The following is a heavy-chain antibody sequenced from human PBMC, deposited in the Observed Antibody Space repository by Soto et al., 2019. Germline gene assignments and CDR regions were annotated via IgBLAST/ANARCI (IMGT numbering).Heavy chain of an antibody. D-gene: IGHD2-21*02. CDR2: ISAYNGNT. Sequence: QVQLVQSGAEVKKPGASVKVSCKASGYTFSSYGISWVRQAPGQGLEWMGWISAYNGNTNYAQKVQGRVTMTTDTTTSTDYMELRRLRADDTDVYYCARGAPYCGGDCSDYWGQGTLVTVSS. CDR3: ARGAPYCGGDCSDY. CDR1: GYTFSSYG. V-gene: IGHV1-18*01. J-gene: IGHJ4*02.